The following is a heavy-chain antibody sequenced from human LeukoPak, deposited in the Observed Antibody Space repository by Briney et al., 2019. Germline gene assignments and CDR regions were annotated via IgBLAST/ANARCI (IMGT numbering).Heavy chain of an antibody. CDR2: IKRNTDTGTP. V-gene: IGHV3-15*01. J-gene: IGHJ4*02. CDR3: TTGDRGWQDY. Sequence: GSLRLSCAASGISFSNAWMSWVRQAPGKGLEWVGHIKRNTDTGTPDYGAPVKGRFTVSRDDSKNTLYLQMNGLKIEDTAVYYCTTGDRGWQDYWGQGTLVTVSS. CDR1: GISFSNAW. D-gene: IGHD6-19*01.